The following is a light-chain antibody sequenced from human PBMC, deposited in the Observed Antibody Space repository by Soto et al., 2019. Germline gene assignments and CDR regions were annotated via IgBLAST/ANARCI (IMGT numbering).Light chain of an antibody. Sequence: EFVLTHSPGTLSLSPWEIATLSCRASQTVRNNYLAWYQQKPGQAPRLLIYDASSRATGIPDRFSGGGSGTDFTLTISRLEPEDFAVYYCQQYGSSPTTFGHGTKVDIK. CDR2: DAS. CDR1: QTVRNNY. J-gene: IGKJ1*01. CDR3: QQYGSSPTT. V-gene: IGKV3-20*01.